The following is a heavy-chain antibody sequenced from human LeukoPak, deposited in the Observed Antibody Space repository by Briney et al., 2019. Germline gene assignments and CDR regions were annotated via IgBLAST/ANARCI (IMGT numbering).Heavy chain of an antibody. CDR3: ARNRWEPYYNDAFDI. Sequence: ASAKVSCKASGYTFTSYGISWVRQAPGQGLEWMGWISVYNGNTNYAQKLQGRVTMTTNTSTSTAYMDLRSLRSDDTAVYYCARNRWEPYYNDAFDIWGQGTMVTVSS. CDR2: ISVYNGNT. J-gene: IGHJ3*02. V-gene: IGHV1-18*01. CDR1: GYTFTSYG. D-gene: IGHD1-26*01.